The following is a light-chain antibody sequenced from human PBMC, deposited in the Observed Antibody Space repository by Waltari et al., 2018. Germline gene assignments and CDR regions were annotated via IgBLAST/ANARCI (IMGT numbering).Light chain of an antibody. CDR3: CSYAGSYTWV. V-gene: IGLV2-23*01. CDR1: SSDAGNYNL. CDR2: DDN. Sequence: QSALTQPAAVPGSPGHSITLSCTGTSSDAGNYNLLSWYQQYPGKAPTVMIYDDNRRPSGVSDRFSGSKSGNTASLTISGVQAEDEADYYCCSYAGSYTWVFGGGTKLTVL. J-gene: IGLJ3*02.